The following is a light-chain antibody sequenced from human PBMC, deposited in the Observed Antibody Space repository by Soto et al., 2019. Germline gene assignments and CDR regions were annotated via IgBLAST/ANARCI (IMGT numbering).Light chain of an antibody. CDR3: CSYAGSNTYV. CDR1: ASDVGGHNY. J-gene: IGLJ1*01. V-gene: IGLV2-11*01. Sequence: SVLTQPRSVSGSPGQSVTISCTGTASDVGGHNYVSWYQQHPGKAPKVMVYDVNKRPSGVPDRFSGSKSGNTASLTISGLQAEDEADYHCCSYAGSNTYVFGTGTKLTVL. CDR2: DVN.